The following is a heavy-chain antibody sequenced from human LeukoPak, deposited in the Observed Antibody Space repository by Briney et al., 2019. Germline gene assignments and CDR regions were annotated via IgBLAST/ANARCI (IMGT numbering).Heavy chain of an antibody. CDR3: AKGDRGHCTGVKCYPFDY. D-gene: IGHD2-8*02. Sequence: GGSLRLSCAASGFTFSSYGMSWVRQAPGKGLEWVSSIGDSRGSTYYADSVKGRFTISRDNSKNTLFLQMSSLRAEDTAVYHCAKGDRGHCTGVKCYPFDYWGQGTVVTVSS. V-gene: IGHV3-23*01. CDR1: GFTFSSYG. CDR2: IGDSRGST. J-gene: IGHJ4*02.